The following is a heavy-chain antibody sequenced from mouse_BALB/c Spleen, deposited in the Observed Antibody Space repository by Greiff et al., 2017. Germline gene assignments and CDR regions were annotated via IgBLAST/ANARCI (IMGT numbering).Heavy chain of an antibody. J-gene: IGHJ4*01. Sequence: VMLVESGPGLVQPSQSLSITCTVSGFSLTSYGVHWVRQSPGKGLEWLGVIWSGGSTDYNAAFISRLSISKDNSKSQVFFKMNSLQANDTAIYYCARNDGYPLYAMDYWGQGTSVTVSS. CDR2: IWSGGST. CDR3: ARNDGYPLYAMDY. V-gene: IGHV2-2*02. CDR1: GFSLTSYG. D-gene: IGHD2-3*01.